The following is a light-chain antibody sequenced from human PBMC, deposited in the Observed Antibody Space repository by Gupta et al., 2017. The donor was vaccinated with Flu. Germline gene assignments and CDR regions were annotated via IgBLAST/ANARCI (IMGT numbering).Light chain of an antibody. CDR3: SSCISSTTLV. V-gene: IGLV2-14*01. CDR1: SSYIGSYNF. CDR2: GVT. J-gene: IGLJ2*01. Sequence: ITISCTGTSSYIGSYNFVSWHQHPPAPPPNLLIYGVTHRPAGVSDRFSASTSGDTASLTISGLQAEDEADYYCSSCISSTTLVFGGGTKLTVL.